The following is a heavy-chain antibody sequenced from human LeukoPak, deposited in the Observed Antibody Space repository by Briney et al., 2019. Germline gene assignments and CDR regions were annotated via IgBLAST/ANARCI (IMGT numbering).Heavy chain of an antibody. CDR3: ARVRATGAHDC. CDR1: GASFSGYY. V-gene: IGHV4-34*01. J-gene: IGHJ4*02. D-gene: IGHD7-27*01. Sequence: PSETLSLTCAVYGASFSGYYWSWIRQPPGKGLESIGEINHSGSTNYNPSLKSRVNISVDTSKNQFSLKLSSVTAADTAVYYCARVRATGAHDCWGQGTLVTVSS. CDR2: INHSGST.